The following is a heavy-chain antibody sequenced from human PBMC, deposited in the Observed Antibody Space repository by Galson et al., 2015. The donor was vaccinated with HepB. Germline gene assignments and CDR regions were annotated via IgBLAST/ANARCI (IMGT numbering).Heavy chain of an antibody. Sequence: SLRLSCAASGFTFSAYAMSWVRQAPGKGLEWVASISGSSGHIYYPDSLKGRFTISRDNAENSVSLQMNSLRVEDTAVYFCARRVLLHWYFDLWGRGTLVTVSS. CDR1: GFTFSAYA. D-gene: IGHD2-21*02. J-gene: IGHJ2*01. V-gene: IGHV3-21*01. CDR2: ISGSSGHI. CDR3: ARRVLLHWYFDL.